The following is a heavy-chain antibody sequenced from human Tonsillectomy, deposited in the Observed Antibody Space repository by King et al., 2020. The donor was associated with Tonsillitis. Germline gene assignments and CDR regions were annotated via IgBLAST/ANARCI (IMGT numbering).Heavy chain of an antibody. D-gene: IGHD3-16*02. Sequence: VQLVESGAEVKKPGESLKISCKASGYSFAYYWVAWVRQVPGQGLEWMGIIYPGDSDARYRPSFQGQVTMSADKSLNTTYLQWSSLKASDTAIYYCARHYTGYTKSPLGFWGQGTLVTVSS. J-gene: IGHJ4*02. CDR3: ARHYTGYTKSPLGF. V-gene: IGHV5-51*01. CDR1: GYSFAYYW. CDR2: IYPGDSDA.